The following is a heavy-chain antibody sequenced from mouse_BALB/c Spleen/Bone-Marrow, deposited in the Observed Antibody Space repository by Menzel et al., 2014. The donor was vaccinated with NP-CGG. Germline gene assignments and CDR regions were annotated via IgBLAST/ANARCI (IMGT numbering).Heavy chain of an antibody. J-gene: IGHJ2*01. CDR1: GYTFTETW. CDR3: ARDY. V-gene: IGHV1-7*01. CDR2: INPSTGYA. Sequence: VHLVESGPELAKPGASVKMSCKASGYTFTETWIHWIKQRPGQGLEWIGYINPSTGYAEYNQNFKDKATLTVDKSSSTAYMQLSSLTSEDSAVYYCARDYWGQGTTLTVSS.